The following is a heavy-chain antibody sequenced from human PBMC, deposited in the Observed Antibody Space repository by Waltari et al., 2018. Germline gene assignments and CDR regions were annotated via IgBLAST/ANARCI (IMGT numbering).Heavy chain of an antibody. CDR1: GFTFNTFA. CDR2: ISGSGGTT. V-gene: IGHV3-23*01. J-gene: IGHJ4*02. CDR3: AKDRCTDGQCYTYFDY. Sequence: EVALLESGGGLVQPGGTLSLSCAASGFTFNTFAMRWVRQAPGKGLEWGSAISGSGGTTYYADSVKGRFTISRDNSRNVLYLQMNTLSAEDTAVYYCAKDRCTDGQCYTYFDYWGQGALITVSS. D-gene: IGHD2-8*01.